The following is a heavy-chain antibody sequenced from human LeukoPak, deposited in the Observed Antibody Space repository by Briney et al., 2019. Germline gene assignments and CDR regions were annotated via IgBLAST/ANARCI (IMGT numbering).Heavy chain of an antibody. J-gene: IGHJ4*02. V-gene: IGHV4-39*01. CDR1: GGSSSSSSYY. Sequence: SETLSLTCTVSGGSSSSSSYYWGWIRQPPGKGLEWIGSGYYSGSTFYNPSLKSRVTISVDTSKNQFSLKLSSVTAADTAVYYCARYFSGSGTYYFDYWGQGTLVTVSS. CDR2: GYYSGST. D-gene: IGHD3-10*01. CDR3: ARYFSGSGTYYFDY.